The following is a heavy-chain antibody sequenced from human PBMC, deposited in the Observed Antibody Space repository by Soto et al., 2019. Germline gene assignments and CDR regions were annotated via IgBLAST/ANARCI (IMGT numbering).Heavy chain of an antibody. CDR1: GFTFSSYA. CDR2: ISYDGSNK. Sequence: QVQLVESGGGVVQPGRSLRLSCAASGFTFSSYAMHWVRQAPGKGLEWVAVISYDGSNKYYADSVKGRFTISRDNSKNTLYLQMNSLRAEDTAVYYCARVCEWVCGWELTYYFDYWGQGTLVTVSS. CDR3: ARVCEWVCGWELTYYFDY. D-gene: IGHD1-26*01. J-gene: IGHJ4*02. V-gene: IGHV3-30-3*01.